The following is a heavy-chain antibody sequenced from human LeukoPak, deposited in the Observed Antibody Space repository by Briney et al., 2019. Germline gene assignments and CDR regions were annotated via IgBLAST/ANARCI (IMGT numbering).Heavy chain of an antibody. CDR3: AREVDRSFGY. J-gene: IGHJ4*02. CDR2: INQETSEK. D-gene: IGHD2-15*01. CDR1: GFRFSGFW. Sequence: GGSLRLSCAASGFRFSGFWMSWVRQAPGKGPEWVANINQETSEKYYVDPVRGRFTISRDNAKNSLSLQMNSLRVEDTAVYYCAREVDRSFGYWGQGNLVIVSS. V-gene: IGHV3-7*01.